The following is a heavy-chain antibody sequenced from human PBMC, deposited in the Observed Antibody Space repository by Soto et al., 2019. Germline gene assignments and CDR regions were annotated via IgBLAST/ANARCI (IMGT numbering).Heavy chain of an antibody. CDR2: IKQAGSER. V-gene: IGHV3-7*01. Sequence: EVQLVESGGGLVQPGGSLRLSCAGSGFTFSGYWMNWVRQAPGEGLEWVANIKQAGSERYDVDSVKGRFTISRDNAKKSLYLQMNGLRADDTAVYYWAIYTSAEDYWGQGTHVTVSS. CDR3: AIYTSAEDY. CDR1: GFTFSGYW. J-gene: IGHJ4*02. D-gene: IGHD2-2*02.